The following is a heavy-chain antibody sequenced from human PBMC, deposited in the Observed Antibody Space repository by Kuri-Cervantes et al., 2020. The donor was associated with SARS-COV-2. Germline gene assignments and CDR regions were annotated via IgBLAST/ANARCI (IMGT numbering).Heavy chain of an antibody. CDR2: IKQDGSEK. D-gene: IGHD6-6*01. CDR1: GFTFSSYA. Sequence: ETLSLTCAASGFTFSSYAMSWVRQAPGKGLEWVANIKQDGSEKYYVDSEKGRFTISRDNAKNSLHLQMNSLRAEDMAVYYCARDRAYSSSEYNWFDPWGQGTLVTVSS. J-gene: IGHJ5*02. V-gene: IGHV3-7*01. CDR3: ARDRAYSSSEYNWFDP.